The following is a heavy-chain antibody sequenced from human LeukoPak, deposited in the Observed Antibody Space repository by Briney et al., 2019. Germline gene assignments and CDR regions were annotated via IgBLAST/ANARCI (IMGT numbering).Heavy chain of an antibody. Sequence: PGGSLRLSCAASGLTFSTYAMTWVRQAPGRGLEWVARIKEDGSDTYYVDSVKGRFTISRDKAKKTVYLQMNSLRVEDTAVYYCAREWWYLDYWGQGTLVTVSS. J-gene: IGHJ4*02. CDR2: IKEDGSDT. CDR3: AREWWYLDY. CDR1: GLTFSTYA. V-gene: IGHV3-7*05. D-gene: IGHD2-15*01.